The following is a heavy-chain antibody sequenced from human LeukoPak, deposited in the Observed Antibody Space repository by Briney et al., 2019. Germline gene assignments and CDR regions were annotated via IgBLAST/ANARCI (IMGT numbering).Heavy chain of an antibody. CDR2: MNPNSGNT. D-gene: IGHD3-16*01. CDR3: ARRGRLVAYAFDI. V-gene: IGHV1-8*03. Sequence: ASVKVSCKASGYTFTSYDINWVRQATGQGLEWMGWMNPNSGNTGYAQKFQGRVTITRNTSKSTAYMELSSLRSEDTAVYYCARRGRLVAYAFDIWGQGTMVTVSS. CDR1: GYTFTSYD. J-gene: IGHJ3*02.